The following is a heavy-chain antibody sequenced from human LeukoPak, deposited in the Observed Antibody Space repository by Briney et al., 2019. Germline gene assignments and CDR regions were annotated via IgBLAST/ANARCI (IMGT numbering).Heavy chain of an antibody. CDR2: IYYSGST. CDR1: GGSISSYY. CDR3: AREGPNSSGYYPDAFDI. Sequence: SETLSLTCTVSGGSISSYYWSWIRQPPGKGLEWIGYIYYSGSTNYNPSLKGRVTISVDTSKNQFSLKLSSVTAADTAVYYCAREGPNSSGYYPDAFDIWGQGTMVTVSS. V-gene: IGHV4-59*01. J-gene: IGHJ3*02. D-gene: IGHD3-22*01.